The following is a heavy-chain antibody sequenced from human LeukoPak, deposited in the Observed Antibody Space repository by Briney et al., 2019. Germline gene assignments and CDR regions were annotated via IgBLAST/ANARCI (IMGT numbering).Heavy chain of an antibody. D-gene: IGHD3-10*01. Sequence: SETLALTCTVSGGSIGSSSYYWGWIRQPPGKGLEWIGSIFRTGSTYYTASLKSRVSISVDTSKNHFVLNLTSVTAADTAVYFCARRVGFYGSGSLNYFDPWGQGILVSVSS. CDR2: IFRTGST. J-gene: IGHJ5*01. V-gene: IGHV4-39*02. CDR3: ARRVGFYGSGSLNYFDP. CDR1: GGSIGSSSYY.